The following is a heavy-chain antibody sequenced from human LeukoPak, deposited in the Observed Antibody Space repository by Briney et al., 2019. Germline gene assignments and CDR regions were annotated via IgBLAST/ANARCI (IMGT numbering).Heavy chain of an antibody. Sequence: ASVKVSCKASGYTFTGYYMHWVRQAPGQGLEWMGWINPNSGDTNYAQKFQGRVTMTRDTSISTAYMELSRLRSDDTAVYYCARGDYGVHLSHFDYWGQGTLVTVSS. V-gene: IGHV1-2*02. CDR3: ARGDYGVHLSHFDY. CDR1: GYTFTGYY. CDR2: INPNSGDT. J-gene: IGHJ4*02. D-gene: IGHD4-17*01.